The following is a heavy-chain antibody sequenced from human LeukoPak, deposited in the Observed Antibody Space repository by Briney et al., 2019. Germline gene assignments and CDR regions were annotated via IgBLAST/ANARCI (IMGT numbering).Heavy chain of an antibody. Sequence: ASVKVSCKASGDTFTSYYMHWVRQAPGQGLEWMGIINPSGGSTSYAQKFQGRVTMTRDTSTSTVYMELSSLRSEDTAVYYCAREGGSSSRYSGYDWAGYGFDPWGQGTLVTVSS. J-gene: IGHJ5*02. CDR2: INPSGGST. V-gene: IGHV1-46*01. CDR3: AREGGSSSRYSGYDWAGYGFDP. D-gene: IGHD5-12*01. CDR1: GDTFTSYY.